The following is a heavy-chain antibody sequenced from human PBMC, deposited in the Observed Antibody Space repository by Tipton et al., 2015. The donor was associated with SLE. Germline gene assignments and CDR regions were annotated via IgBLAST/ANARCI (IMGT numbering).Heavy chain of an antibody. D-gene: IGHD3-3*01. J-gene: IGHJ4*01. Sequence: TLSLTCTVSNGSISSAGYYWSWIRQHPGKGLEWIGYIYSSGITYYNPSLTGRPAISLDASKKQFSLKLTSVTTADTTVYFCARAFTYDYWSADSGTPSLAYFDYWGHGTLVTVSS. V-gene: IGHV4-31*03. CDR1: NGSISSAGYY. CDR3: ARAFTYDYWSADSGTPSLAYFDY. CDR2: IYSSGIT.